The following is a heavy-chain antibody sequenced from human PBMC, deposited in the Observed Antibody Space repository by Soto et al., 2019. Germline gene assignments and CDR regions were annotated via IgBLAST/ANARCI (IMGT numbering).Heavy chain of an antibody. Sequence: GESLKISCKGSGYSFTSYWIGWMRQMPGKGLEWMVIIYPGDSDTRYSPSFQGQVTISADKSISTACLQWSSLKASDTAMYYCARRYYYDSRTGGGAFDIWGQGTMVTVS. J-gene: IGHJ3*02. CDR2: IYPGDSDT. CDR3: ARRYYYDSRTGGGAFDI. CDR1: GYSFTSYW. V-gene: IGHV5-51*01. D-gene: IGHD3-22*01.